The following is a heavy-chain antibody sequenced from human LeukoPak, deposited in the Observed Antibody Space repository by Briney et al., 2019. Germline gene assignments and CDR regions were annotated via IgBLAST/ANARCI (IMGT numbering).Heavy chain of an antibody. V-gene: IGHV3-30*18. J-gene: IGHJ4*02. CDR2: ISYDGRNK. CDR1: GFTFSSYG. D-gene: IGHD2-2*01. CDR3: AKDGGYCSSTSCYALDY. Sequence: GGSLRLSCAASGFTFSSYGMHWVRQAPGKGLEWVAVISYDGRNKYYADSVKGRFTISRDNSKNTLYLQMNSLRAEDTAVYYCAKDGGYCSSTSCYALDYWGQGTLVTVSS.